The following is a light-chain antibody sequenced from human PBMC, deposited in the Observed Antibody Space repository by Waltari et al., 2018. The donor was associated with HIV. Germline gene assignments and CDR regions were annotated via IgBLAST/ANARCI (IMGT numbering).Light chain of an antibody. Sequence: QSALTQPRSVSGSPGQSVTISCTGTSSDVGSYTYVSWYQQHHGKAPKLMIYDVSKRPSGVPDRFSGSKSGNTASLTISGLQAEDEADYYCCSYVGSYTLVFGGGTKLTVL. CDR1: SSDVGSYTY. CDR3: CSYVGSYTLV. CDR2: DVS. V-gene: IGLV2-11*01. J-gene: IGLJ3*02.